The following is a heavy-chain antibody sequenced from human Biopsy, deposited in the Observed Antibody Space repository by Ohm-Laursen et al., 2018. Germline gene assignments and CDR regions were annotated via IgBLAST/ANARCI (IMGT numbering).Heavy chain of an antibody. J-gene: IGHJ4*02. V-gene: IGHV4-59*01. D-gene: IGHD7-27*01. CDR2: IYYTVHT. CDR3: ARLTGDPSY. Sequence: TLSLTCTVSGGSIKSYYWNWIRQSPGKGLEWIGFIYYTVHTNYNPSLKSRATISVDTSKNQFSLKVISVTAADTAVYYCARLTGDPSYWGQGILVTVSS. CDR1: GGSIKSYY.